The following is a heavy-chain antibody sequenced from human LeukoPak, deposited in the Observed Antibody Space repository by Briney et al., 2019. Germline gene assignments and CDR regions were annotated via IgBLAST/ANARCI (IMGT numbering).Heavy chain of an antibody. CDR3: GRDFWGSIDH. D-gene: IGHD3-16*01. V-gene: IGHV3-74*01. J-gene: IGHJ4*02. CDR2: INNDGHTT. Sequence: PGGSLRLSCAVSGFTFSTYGMNWVRQAPGQGLVWVSLINNDGHTTVYADSVKGRFTISRDNAKNALYLQMNSLRADDTAVYYCGRDFWGSIDHWGQGTLVTVSS. CDR1: GFTFSTYG.